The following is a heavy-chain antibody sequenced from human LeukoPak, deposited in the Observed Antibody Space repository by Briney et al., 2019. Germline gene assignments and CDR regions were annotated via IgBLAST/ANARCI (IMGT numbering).Heavy chain of an antibody. CDR1: GFSFISYA. Sequence: PGGSLRLSCAASGFSFISYAMHWVRQAPGKGLEWVAVISYDGSNKYYADSVKGRFTISRDNAKNSLYLQMNSLRAEDTAVYYCATEWELLWGDYWGQGTLVTVSS. J-gene: IGHJ4*02. D-gene: IGHD1-26*01. CDR3: ATEWELLWGDY. V-gene: IGHV3-30*07. CDR2: ISYDGSNK.